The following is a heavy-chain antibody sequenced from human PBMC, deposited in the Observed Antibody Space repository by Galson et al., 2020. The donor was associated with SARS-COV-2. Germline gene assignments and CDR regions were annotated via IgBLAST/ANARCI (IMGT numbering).Heavy chain of an antibody. Sequence: GESLKISCAASGFTFSSYGMHWVRQAPGKGLEWVAVISYDGSNKYYADSVKGRFTISRDNSKNTLYLQMNSLRAEDTAVYYCARDRAYYDILTGYLNPNYYYYYGMDVWGQGTTVTVSS. CDR3: ARDRAYYDILTGYLNPNYYYYYGMDV. CDR1: GFTFSSYG. CDR2: ISYDGSNK. V-gene: IGHV3-30*03. D-gene: IGHD3-9*01. J-gene: IGHJ6*02.